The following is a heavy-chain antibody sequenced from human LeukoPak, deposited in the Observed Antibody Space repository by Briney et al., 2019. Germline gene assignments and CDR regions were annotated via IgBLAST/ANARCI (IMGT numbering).Heavy chain of an antibody. Sequence: SDTLSLTCAVSGYSITSSSWWGWIRQPPGKGLEWIGYIYHSGTTYYNPSLQSRVTMSVDTSKNQFSLKLSSVTAVDTAVYYCARKENVYYYFDYWGRGTLVTVSS. CDR3: ARKENVYYYFDY. V-gene: IGHV4-28*01. J-gene: IGHJ4*02. D-gene: IGHD3-10*01. CDR2: IYHSGTT. CDR1: GYSITSSSW.